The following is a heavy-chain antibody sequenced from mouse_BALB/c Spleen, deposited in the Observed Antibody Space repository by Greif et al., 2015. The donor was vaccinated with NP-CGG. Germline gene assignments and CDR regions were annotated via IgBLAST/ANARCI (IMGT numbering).Heavy chain of an antibody. CDR3: SKSGDYDNSFDY. CDR1: GYTFTSSW. CDR2: IHPSSGNT. D-gene: IGHD2-4*01. V-gene: IGHV1S130*01. Sequence: QVQLQQSGSVLVRPGASVKLSCKVSGYTFTSSWMHWAKQRPGQGLEWIGEIHPSSGNTNYNEMFKGKATLTVDTSSSTAYVDLSSLTSEDSAVYYCSKSGDYDNSFDYWGQGTTLTVSS. J-gene: IGHJ2*01.